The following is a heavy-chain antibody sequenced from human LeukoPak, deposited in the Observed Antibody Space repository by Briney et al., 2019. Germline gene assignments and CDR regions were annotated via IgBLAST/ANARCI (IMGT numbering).Heavy chain of an antibody. CDR2: IYPGDSDT. D-gene: IGHD4-23*01. CDR3: ARWDYGGNSGPGGY. J-gene: IGHJ4*02. Sequence: GESLKISCSGSGYTFSRHWILWVRQMPGKGLEWMGMIYPGDSDTRYSPSFQGQVTISADKSITTAFLQWSSLKASDTAMYYCARWDYGGNSGPGGYWGQGTLVTVSS. CDR1: GYTFSRHW. V-gene: IGHV5-51*01.